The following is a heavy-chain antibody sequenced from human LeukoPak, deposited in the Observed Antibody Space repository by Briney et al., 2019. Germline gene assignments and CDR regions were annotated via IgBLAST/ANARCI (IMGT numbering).Heavy chain of an antibody. CDR1: GYTFTSYG. CDR3: ARGQYIYGDYRYYMDV. Sequence: ASVKVSCKASGYTFTSYGISWVRQAPGQGLEWMGWISAYNGNTNYAQKVQGRVTMTTDTSTSTAYMELRSLRSDDTAVYYCARGQYIYGDYRYYMDVWGKGTTVTISS. CDR2: ISAYNGNT. J-gene: IGHJ6*03. D-gene: IGHD4-17*01. V-gene: IGHV1-18*01.